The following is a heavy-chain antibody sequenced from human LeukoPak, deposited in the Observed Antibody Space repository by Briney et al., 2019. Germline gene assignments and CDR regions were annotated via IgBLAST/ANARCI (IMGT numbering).Heavy chain of an antibody. Sequence: GGSLRLSCAASGFTFSSYAMSWVRQAPGKGLEWVSAISGSGGSTYYADSVKGRFTISRDNSKNTLDLQMNSLRAEDTAVYYCARDGQYYDFWSGYPGIYYFDYWGQGTLVTVSS. CDR1: GFTFSSYA. V-gene: IGHV3-23*01. CDR2: ISGSGGST. D-gene: IGHD3-3*01. CDR3: ARDGQYYDFWSGYPGIYYFDY. J-gene: IGHJ4*02.